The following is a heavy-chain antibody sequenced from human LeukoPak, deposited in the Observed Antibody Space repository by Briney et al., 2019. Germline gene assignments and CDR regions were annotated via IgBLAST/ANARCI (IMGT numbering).Heavy chain of an antibody. CDR3: AKRSGYYYDSSGYCGDY. Sequence: GGSLRLSCAASRFTFDDYAMSWVRQAPGKGLEWVSAISGSGGSTYYADSVKGRFTISRDNSKNTLYLQMNSLRAEDTAVYYCAKRSGYYYDSSGYCGDYWGQGPWSPSPQ. V-gene: IGHV3-23*01. CDR2: ISGSGGST. D-gene: IGHD3-22*01. CDR1: RFTFDDYA. J-gene: IGHJ4*02.